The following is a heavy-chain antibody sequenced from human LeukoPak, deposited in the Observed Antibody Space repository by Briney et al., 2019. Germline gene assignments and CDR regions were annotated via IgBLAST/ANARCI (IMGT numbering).Heavy chain of an antibody. CDR3: ARDWSSTTQNIVVVPAAPYPDAFDI. CDR1: GFTFSSYS. D-gene: IGHD2-2*01. J-gene: IGHJ3*02. Sequence: GGSLRLSCAASGFTFSSYSMNWVRQAPGKGLEWVSYISSSSSTIYYADSVKGRFTISRDNAKNSLYLQMNSLRAEDTAVYYCARDWSSTTQNIVVVPAAPYPDAFDIWGQGTMVTVSS. V-gene: IGHV3-48*04. CDR2: ISSSSSTI.